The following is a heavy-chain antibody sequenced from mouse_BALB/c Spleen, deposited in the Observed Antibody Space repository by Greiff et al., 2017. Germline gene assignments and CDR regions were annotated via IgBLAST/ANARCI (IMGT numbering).Heavy chain of an antibody. CDR2: INPYNDGT. J-gene: IGHJ3*01. V-gene: IGHV1-14*01. CDR1: GYTFTSYV. D-gene: IGHD2-3*01. CDR3: ARGGYDGYYRGFAY. Sequence: EVQLQQSGPELVKPGASVKMSCKASGYTFTSYVMHWVKQKPGQGLEWIGYINPYNDGTKYNEKFKGKATLTSDKSSSTAYMELSSLTSEDSAVYYCARGGYDGYYRGFAYWGQGTLVTVSA.